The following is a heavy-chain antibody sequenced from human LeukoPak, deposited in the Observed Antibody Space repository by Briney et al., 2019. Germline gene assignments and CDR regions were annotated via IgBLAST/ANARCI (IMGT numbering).Heavy chain of an antibody. D-gene: IGHD4-17*01. V-gene: IGHV3-23*01. CDR2: ISGSGGST. Sequence: SAISGSGGSTYYADSVKGRFTISRDNSKNTLYLQMNSLRAEDTAVYYCAKLDYGDAPDYWGQGTLVTVSS. CDR3: AKLDYGDAPDY. J-gene: IGHJ4*02.